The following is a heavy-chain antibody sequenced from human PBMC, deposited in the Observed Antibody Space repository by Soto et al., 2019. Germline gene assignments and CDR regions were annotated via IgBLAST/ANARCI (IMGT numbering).Heavy chain of an antibody. CDR2: IYSGGST. J-gene: IGHJ4*02. V-gene: IGHV3-53*04. CDR1: GFTVSSNY. D-gene: IGHD6-19*01. CDR3: ARGFHEQWLVLFD. Sequence: GGSLRLSCAASGFTVSSNYMSWVRQAPWKGLEWVSVIYSGGSTYYADSVKGRFTISRHNSKNTLYLQMNSLRAEDTAVYYCARGFHEQWLVLFDWGQGTLVTVSS.